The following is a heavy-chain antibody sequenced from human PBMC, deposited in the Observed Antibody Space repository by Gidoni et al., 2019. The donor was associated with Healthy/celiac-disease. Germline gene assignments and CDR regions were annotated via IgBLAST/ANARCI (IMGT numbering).Heavy chain of an antibody. CDR2: ISSSSSYI. V-gene: IGHV3-21*01. CDR1: GFTFSSYS. CDR3: ARNAGGDYDVWSGGYYFDY. J-gene: IGHJ4*02. Sequence: EVQLVESGGGLVKTGGSLRFSCAASGFTFSSYSMHWVRQAPGKGLEWVSSISSSSSYIYYADSVKGRFTISRDNAKNSLYLQMNSLRAEDTAVYYCARNAGGDYDVWSGGYYFDYWGQGTLVTVSS. D-gene: IGHD3-3*01.